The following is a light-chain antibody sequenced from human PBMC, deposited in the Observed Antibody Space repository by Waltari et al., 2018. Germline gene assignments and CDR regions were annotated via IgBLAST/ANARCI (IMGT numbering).Light chain of an antibody. CDR1: QRVSSN. J-gene: IGKJ1*01. CDR3: QQYNNWPWT. CDR2: RAS. V-gene: IGKV3-15*01. Sequence: EIVMTQSPATLSVSPGESATLSCRANQRVSSNVAWYQQNPGQAPRLLIYRASTRAHGLPAMFSGSGSGTEFTLAISSMQSEDFAVYYCQQYNNWPWTFGQGTQVEIQ.